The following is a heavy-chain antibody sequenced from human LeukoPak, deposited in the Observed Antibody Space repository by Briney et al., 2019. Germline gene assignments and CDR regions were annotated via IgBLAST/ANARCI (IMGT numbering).Heavy chain of an antibody. CDR3: ARDDPIDVVVVAATQNYYYGMDV. D-gene: IGHD2-15*01. CDR1: GYTFTSYG. V-gene: IGHV1-18*01. J-gene: IGHJ6*02. Sequence: GASVKVSCKASGYTFTSYGISWVRQAPGQGLEWMGWISAYNGNTNYAQKLQGRVTMTTDTSTSTAYMELRSLRSDDTAVYYCARDDPIDVVVVAATQNYYYGMDVWGQGTTVTVSS. CDR2: ISAYNGNT.